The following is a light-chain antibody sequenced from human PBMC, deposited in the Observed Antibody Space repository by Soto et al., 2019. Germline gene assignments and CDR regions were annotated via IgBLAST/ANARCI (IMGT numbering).Light chain of an antibody. Sequence: EVVMTQSPATLSVPPGDRATLSCRASESVRSGLAWYQQKPGQAPRLLIYGGSIRAADVPDRFSGSGSGTEFTLTISTLQSEDFAVYYYQQYNDWPTITFGQGTRLEAK. CDR3: QQYNDWPTIT. J-gene: IGKJ5*01. CDR1: ESVRSG. CDR2: GGS. V-gene: IGKV3-15*01.